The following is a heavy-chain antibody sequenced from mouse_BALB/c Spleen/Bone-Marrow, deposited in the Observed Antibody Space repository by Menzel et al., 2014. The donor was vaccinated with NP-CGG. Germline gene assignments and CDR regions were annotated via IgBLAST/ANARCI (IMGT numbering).Heavy chain of an antibody. D-gene: IGHD2-4*01. CDR2: ISYSGST. Sequence: EVKLQESGPGLVKPSQSLSLTCIVTGYSITRDYAWNWIRQFPGNKLEWMGYISYSGSTTYNPSLESRISITRDTSKNQFLLQLNSVTTEDTATYYCARSSSYDYDVGFAYWGQGTLVTVSA. CDR1: GYSITRDYA. J-gene: IGHJ3*01. V-gene: IGHV3-2*02. CDR3: ARSSSYDYDVGFAY.